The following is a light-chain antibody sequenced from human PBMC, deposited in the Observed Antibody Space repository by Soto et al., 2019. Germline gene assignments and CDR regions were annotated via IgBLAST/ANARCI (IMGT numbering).Light chain of an antibody. Sequence: DIVMTQSPDSLAVSLGERATINCKSSQTILYSSTNENYLAWYQQKPGQPPKLLIYWASTRGSGVPDRFSGSGSGTDFTLTISSLQAEDVAVYYCQQYYSTPYTLGQGTRLQIK. V-gene: IGKV4-1*01. CDR1: QTILYSSTNENY. J-gene: IGKJ2*01. CDR2: WAS. CDR3: QQYYSTPYT.